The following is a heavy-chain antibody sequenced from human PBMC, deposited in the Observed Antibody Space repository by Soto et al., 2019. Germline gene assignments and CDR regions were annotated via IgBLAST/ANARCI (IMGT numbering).Heavy chain of an antibody. CDR1: GESFSAYS. CDR3: ARVNGGWLRLPY. CDR2: INHSGST. D-gene: IGHD5-12*01. V-gene: IGHV4-34*01. Sequence: QVQLQQWGAGQLKPSGTLSLTCAVYGESFSAYSWSWIRQPPGKALEWIGEINHSGSTNYNPSLKSRVIMSIDTSKNQFSLKLTSVTAADPGVYYCARVNGGWLRLPYWGQGTVVTVSS. J-gene: IGHJ4*02.